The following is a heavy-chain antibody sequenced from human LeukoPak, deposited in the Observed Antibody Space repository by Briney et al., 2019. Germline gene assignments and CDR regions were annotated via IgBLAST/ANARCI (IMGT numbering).Heavy chain of an antibody. CDR1: GFSLRSYA. D-gene: IGHD6-19*01. Sequence: HTGGSLRLSWAASGFSLRSYAIPWVRQAPGKGLEYVSAMSHDGGTTYYADSVKGRFTVSRHNSMNMVYLQMGGLRAEDMAVYYCTRGSGPLYFDFWGQGTQVTVSS. J-gene: IGHJ4*02. CDR2: MSHDGGTT. V-gene: IGHV3-64*02. CDR3: TRGSGPLYFDF.